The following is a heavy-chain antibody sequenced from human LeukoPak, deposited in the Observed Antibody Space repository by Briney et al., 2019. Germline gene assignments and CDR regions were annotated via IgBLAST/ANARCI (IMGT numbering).Heavy chain of an antibody. D-gene: IGHD3-3*01. CDR2: IYYSGRT. V-gene: IGHV4-59*01. CDR1: GGSISSYY. Sequence: PSETLSLTCTVSGGSISSYYWSWIRQPPGKGLEWIGYIYYSGRTNYNPSLKSRVPISVDTSKNQFSLKLTSVTAADTAVYYCARVHDSGSYYYYDYMDVWGKGSTVTISS. J-gene: IGHJ6*03. CDR3: ARVHDSGSYYYYDYMDV.